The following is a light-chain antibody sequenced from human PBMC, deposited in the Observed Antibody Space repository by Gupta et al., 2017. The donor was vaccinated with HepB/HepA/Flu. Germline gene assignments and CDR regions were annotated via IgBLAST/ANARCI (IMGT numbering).Light chain of an antibody. J-gene: IGKJ4*01. CDR2: QTS. V-gene: IGKV1-5*03. Sequence: RVIQSPSTLSTSVGERVTITCRASEDIETFLAWHQQPGKAPKLLVYQTSSLQSGVPSRFRGSGSGTELNLTISRRQQDEYATYYCRQYEKYSRPTFGGGTKVEI. CDR3: RQYEKYSRPT. CDR1: EDIETF.